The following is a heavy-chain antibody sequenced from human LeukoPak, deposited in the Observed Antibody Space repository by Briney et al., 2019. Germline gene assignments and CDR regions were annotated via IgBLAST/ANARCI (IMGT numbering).Heavy chain of an antibody. D-gene: IGHD3-22*01. J-gene: IGHJ4*02. CDR2: INAGNGNT. CDR3: ARGDSSGYYYVHLDY. V-gene: IGHV1-3*01. CDR1: GYTFTSYA. Sequence: RASVKVSCKASGYTFTSYAMHWVRQAPGQRLEWMGWINAGNGNTKYSQKFQGRVTITRDTSASTAYMELSSLRSEDTAVYYCARGDSSGYYYVHLDYWSQGALVTVSS.